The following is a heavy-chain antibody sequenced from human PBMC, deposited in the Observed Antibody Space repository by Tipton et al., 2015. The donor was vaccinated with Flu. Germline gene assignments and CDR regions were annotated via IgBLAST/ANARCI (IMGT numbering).Heavy chain of an antibody. D-gene: IGHD2-15*01. J-gene: IGHJ5*02. V-gene: IGHV1-2*02. Sequence: QMQLVQSGAEVKKPGASVKVSCKASGYTFTGYYMHWVRQAPGQGLEWMGWINPNSGGTNYAQKFQGRVTMTRDTSISTAYMELSRLRSDDTAVYYCARVGCSGGSCYNWVDPWGQGTLVTVSS. CDR3: ARVGCSGGSCYNWVDP. CDR2: INPNSGGT. CDR1: GYTFTGYY.